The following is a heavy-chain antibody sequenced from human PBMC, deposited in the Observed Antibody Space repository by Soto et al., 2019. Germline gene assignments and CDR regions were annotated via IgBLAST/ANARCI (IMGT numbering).Heavy chain of an antibody. J-gene: IGHJ4*02. D-gene: IGHD6-19*01. V-gene: IGHV3-30*18. CDR3: AKEKKGYSSGWYGGLDY. CDR2: ISYDGSNK. CDR1: GFTFSSYG. Sequence: QVQLVESGGGVVQPGRSLRLSCAASGFTFSSYGMHWVRQAPGKGLEWVAVISYDGSNKYYADPVKGRFTISRDNSKNTLYLQMNSLRAEDTAVYYCAKEKKGYSSGWYGGLDYWGQGTLVTVSS.